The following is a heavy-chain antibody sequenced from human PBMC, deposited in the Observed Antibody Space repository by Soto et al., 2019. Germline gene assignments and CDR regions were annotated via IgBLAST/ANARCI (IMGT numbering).Heavy chain of an antibody. Sequence: GSSVKVSCKASGYTFTTYAMHWVRQAPGQRLEWMGWINVGNGNTKYSQKFQGRVTITRDTSASTAHMELSSLRSEDTAVYYCAYDSSGYLDYWGQGNLVTAS. CDR3: AYDSSGYLDY. D-gene: IGHD3-22*01. CDR1: GYTFTTYA. J-gene: IGHJ4*02. V-gene: IGHV1-3*01. CDR2: INVGNGNT.